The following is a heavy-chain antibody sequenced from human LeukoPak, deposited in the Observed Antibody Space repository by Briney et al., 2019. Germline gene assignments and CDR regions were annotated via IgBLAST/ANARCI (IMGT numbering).Heavy chain of an antibody. J-gene: IGHJ4*02. CDR2: IRQDGSQK. V-gene: IGHV3-7*03. CDR3: AKDRYSTVGSYYVNYFDY. Sequence: GGSLRLSCAASGFTFSSYWMSWVRQAPGKGLEWVATIRQDGSQKYYVDSVKGRFTISRDNSKNTLYLQMNSLRAEDTAVYYCAKDRYSTVGSYYVNYFDYWGQGTLVTVSS. D-gene: IGHD1-26*01. CDR1: GFTFSSYW.